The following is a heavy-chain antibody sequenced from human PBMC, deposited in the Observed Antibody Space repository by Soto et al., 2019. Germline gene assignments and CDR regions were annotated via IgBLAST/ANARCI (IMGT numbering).Heavy chain of an antibody. J-gene: IGHJ6*02. CDR3: ARGRSGYDYFGMDV. D-gene: IGHD2-15*01. V-gene: IGHV4-30-4*01. CDR2: IYYSGST. CDR1: GGSISSGDYY. Sequence: SETLSLTCTVSGGSISSGDYYWSWIRQPPGKGLEWIGYIYYSGSTYYNPSLKSRVTISVDTSKNQFSLKLSSVTAADTAVYYCARGRSGYDYFGMDVWGQGTTVTVSS.